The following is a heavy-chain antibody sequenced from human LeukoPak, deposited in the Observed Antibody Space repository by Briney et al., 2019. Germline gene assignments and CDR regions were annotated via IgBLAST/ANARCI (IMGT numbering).Heavy chain of an antibody. D-gene: IGHD1-26*01. J-gene: IGHJ4*02. CDR3: ARDLGTTNYYFDY. V-gene: IGHV3-33*01. CDR2: IWYDGSKK. CDR1: GFTFSNYG. Sequence: GGSLRLSCAASGFTFSNYGLHWVRRAPGKGLEWVAVIWYDGSKKYYGDSVKGRVTISRDDSKSTLYLQMNSLRGEDTAVYYCARDLGTTNYYFDYWGQGTLVTVSS.